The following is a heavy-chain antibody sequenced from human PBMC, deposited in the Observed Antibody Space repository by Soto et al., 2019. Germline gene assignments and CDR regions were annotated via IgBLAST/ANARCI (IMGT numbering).Heavy chain of an antibody. V-gene: IGHV1-69*13. CDR3: ARGDRYYDSSGYYWPIFDY. CDR1: GGTFSSYA. D-gene: IGHD3-22*01. CDR2: IIPIFGTA. J-gene: IGHJ4*02. Sequence: ASVKVSCKAPGGTFSSYAISWVRQAPGQGLEWMGGIIPIFGTANYAQKFQGRVTITADESTSTAYMELSSLRSEDTAVYYCARGDRYYDSSGYYWPIFDYWGQGTLVTVSS.